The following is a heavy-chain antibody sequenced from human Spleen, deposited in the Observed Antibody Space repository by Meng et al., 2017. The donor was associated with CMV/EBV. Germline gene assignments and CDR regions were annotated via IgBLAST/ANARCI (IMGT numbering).Heavy chain of an antibody. Sequence: GGSLRLSCAASGFTFSGYWMNWVRQSPGKGLEWVANIKQDGSDKYYVGSVKGRFTISRGNSKNTLYLQMNSLRAEDTAVYYCARTYYYGSGNYGMDVWGQGTTVTVSS. CDR2: IKQDGSDK. V-gene: IGHV3-7*01. CDR3: ARTYYYGSGNYGMDV. J-gene: IGHJ6*02. D-gene: IGHD3-10*01. CDR1: GFTFSGYW.